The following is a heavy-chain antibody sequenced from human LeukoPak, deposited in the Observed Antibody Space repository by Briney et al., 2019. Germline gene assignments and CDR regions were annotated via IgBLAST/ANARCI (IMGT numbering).Heavy chain of an antibody. CDR2: IKQDGSEK. CDR3: AREDCYYDSSGYYYYYGMDV. D-gene: IGHD3-22*01. Sequence: GGSLRLSCAASGFTFSSYWMGWVRQAPGKGLEWVANIKQDGSEKYYVDSVKGRFTISRDNAKNSLYLQMNSLRAEDTAVYYCAREDCYYDSSGYYYYYGMDVWGQGTTVTVPS. CDR1: GFTFSSYW. V-gene: IGHV3-7*01. J-gene: IGHJ6*02.